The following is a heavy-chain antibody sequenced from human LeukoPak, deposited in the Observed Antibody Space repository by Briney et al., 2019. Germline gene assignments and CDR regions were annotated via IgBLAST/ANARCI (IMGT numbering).Heavy chain of an antibody. CDR1: GYSFTSYW. J-gene: IGHJ4*02. Sequence: GESLKISCKGYGYSFTSYWIGWVRQMPGKGLEWMGRIDPSDSYTNYSPSFQGHVTISADKSISTAYLQWSSLKASDTAMYFCARLSRGVFPFDYWGQGSLVTVSS. CDR3: ARLSRGVFPFDY. D-gene: IGHD3-10*01. V-gene: IGHV5-10-1*01. CDR2: IDPSDSYT.